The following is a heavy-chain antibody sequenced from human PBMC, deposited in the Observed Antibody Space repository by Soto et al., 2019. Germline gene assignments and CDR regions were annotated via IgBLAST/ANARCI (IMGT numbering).Heavy chain of an antibody. J-gene: IGHJ6*03. V-gene: IGHV3-21*01. Sequence: EVQLVESGGGLVRPGGSLRLSCEASGITFSSYVMSWVRQAPGKGLEWVSSISGSGASTYYADSVKGRFTVSRDNAKNSLFLQMNSLRAEDTAVFYCARVSTIFSLFHMDVWGKGTTVTVSS. CDR1: GITFSSYV. CDR2: ISGSGAST. D-gene: IGHD3-3*01. CDR3: ARVSTIFSLFHMDV.